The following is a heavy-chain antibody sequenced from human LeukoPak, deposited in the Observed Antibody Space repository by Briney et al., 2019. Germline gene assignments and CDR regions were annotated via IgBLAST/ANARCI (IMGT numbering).Heavy chain of an antibody. CDR1: GFTFDKFD. CDR3: AKAGRSEGFNFFDF. V-gene: IGHV3-43*02. Sequence: GGSLRLSCAASGFTFDKFDMHWVRQAPGKSLEWVSLISGNGGSTYYADSVKGRFTTSRDNSKNSLYLQMNSLRTEDTALYYCAKAGRSEGFNFFDFWGQGTLVTVSS. CDR2: ISGNGGST. J-gene: IGHJ4*02. D-gene: IGHD5-24*01.